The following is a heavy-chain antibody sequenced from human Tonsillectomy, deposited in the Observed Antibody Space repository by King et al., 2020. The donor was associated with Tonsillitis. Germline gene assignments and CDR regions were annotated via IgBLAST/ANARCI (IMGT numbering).Heavy chain of an antibody. V-gene: IGHV3-7*03. D-gene: IGHD5-24*01. Sequence: VQLVESGGGLVQPGGSLRLSCAASGFTFSRDWMSWVRQAPGKGLEWVANIKQDGSEKNYVDSVMGRFTISRDNAKNSLYLQMNSLRAEDTAVYYCARGAEDGYNYDFDYWGQGTLVTVSS. J-gene: IGHJ4*02. CDR2: IKQDGSEK. CDR1: GFTFSRDW. CDR3: ARGAEDGYNYDFDY.